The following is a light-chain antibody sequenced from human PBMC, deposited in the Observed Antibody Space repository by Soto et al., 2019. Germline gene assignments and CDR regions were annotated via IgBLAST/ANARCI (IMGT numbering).Light chain of an antibody. Sequence: QSVLTQPASVSGSPGQSMTISCTGTSSDVGGYNYVSWYQQHPGKAPKLMIHEVSNRPSGVSNRFSGSKSGNTASLTISGLQAEDEADYYCSSYTSSSTLYVFGTGTKVTVL. J-gene: IGLJ1*01. V-gene: IGLV2-14*01. CDR2: EVS. CDR3: SSYTSSSTLYV. CDR1: SSDVGGYNY.